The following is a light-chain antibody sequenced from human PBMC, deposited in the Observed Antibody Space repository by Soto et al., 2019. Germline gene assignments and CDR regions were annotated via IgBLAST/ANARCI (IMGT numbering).Light chain of an antibody. CDR1: SSDVGGYNY. J-gene: IGLJ1*01. V-gene: IGLV2-14*01. CDR2: EVS. Sequence: QSALTQPASVSVSPGQSITISCTGTSSDVGGYNYVSWYQQHPGKAPKLMIFEVSSRPSGVSYRFSGSKSGNTASLTISGLQAEDEADYYCSSYTSSSTLYVFGSGTKVTVL. CDR3: SSYTSSSTLYV.